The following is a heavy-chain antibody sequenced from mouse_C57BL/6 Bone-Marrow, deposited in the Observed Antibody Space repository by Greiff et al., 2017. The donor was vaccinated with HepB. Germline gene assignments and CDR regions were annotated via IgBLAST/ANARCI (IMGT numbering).Heavy chain of an antibody. V-gene: IGHV1-59*01. Sequence: QVQLKQPGAELVRPGTSVKLSCKASGYTFTSYWMHWVKQRPGQGLEWIGVIDPSDSYTNYNQKFKGKATLTVDTSSSTAYMQLSSLTSEDSAVYYCARLRLRRDWYFDVWGTGTTVTVSS. D-gene: IGHD2-4*01. J-gene: IGHJ1*03. CDR2: IDPSDSYT. CDR1: GYTFTSYW. CDR3: ARLRLRRDWYFDV.